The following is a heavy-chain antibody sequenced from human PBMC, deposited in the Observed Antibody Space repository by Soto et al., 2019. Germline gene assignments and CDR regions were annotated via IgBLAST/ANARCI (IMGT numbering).Heavy chain of an antibody. J-gene: IGHJ4*02. D-gene: IGHD3-3*01. Sequence: GASVKVSCKASGFTFTSSAVQWVRQARGQRLEWIGWIVVGSGNTNYAQKFQERVTITRDMSTSTAYMELSSLRSEDTAVYYCAKVRSGTYDFWSGPTYYFDYWGQGTLVTVSS. CDR3: AKVRSGTYDFWSGPTYYFDY. V-gene: IGHV1-58*01. CDR2: IVVGSGNT. CDR1: GFTFTSSA.